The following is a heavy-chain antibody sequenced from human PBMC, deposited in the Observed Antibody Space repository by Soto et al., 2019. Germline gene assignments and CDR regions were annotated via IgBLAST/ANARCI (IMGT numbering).Heavy chain of an antibody. J-gene: IGHJ6*03. CDR1: GYTFTSYG. CDR3: ARVCGAVTTKNYFYYYYMDV. CDR2: ISAYNGNT. V-gene: IGHV1-18*01. D-gene: IGHD4-17*01. Sequence: ASLKVSCKASGYTFTSYGISWVRQAPGQGLEWMGWISAYNGNTNYAQKLQGRVTMTTDTSTSTAYMELRSLRSDDTAVYYCARVCGAVTTKNYFYYYYMDVWGKGTTVTVSS.